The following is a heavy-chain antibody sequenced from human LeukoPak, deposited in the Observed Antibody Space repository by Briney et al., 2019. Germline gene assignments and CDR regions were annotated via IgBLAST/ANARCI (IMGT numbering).Heavy chain of an antibody. CDR3: AKRNYDFWNTYYSGYYFDY. CDR1: GFTVSSNY. CDR2: IYATGGT. V-gene: IGHV3-53*01. D-gene: IGHD3-3*01. J-gene: IGHJ4*02. Sequence: PGGSLRLSCAVSGFTVSSNYMSWVRQNPGKGLEWVSIIYATGGTYYADSVKGRFTISRDNSKNTLYLQMNSLRAEDTAVYYCAKRNYDFWNTYYSGYYFDYWGQGTLVTVSS.